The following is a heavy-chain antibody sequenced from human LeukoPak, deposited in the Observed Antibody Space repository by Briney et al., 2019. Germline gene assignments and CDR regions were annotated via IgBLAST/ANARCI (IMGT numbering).Heavy chain of an antibody. Sequence: SETLSLTCTVSGGSISSSSYYWGWIRQPPGKGLEWIGSIYYSGSTYYNPSLNSRVTISVDTSKNQFSPKLSSVTAADTAVYYCARGLYYDSSGYYWEHPQKLYYFDYWGQGTLVTVSS. D-gene: IGHD3-22*01. CDR3: ARGLYYDSSGYYWEHPQKLYYFDY. CDR1: GGSISSSSYY. J-gene: IGHJ4*02. CDR2: IYYSGST. V-gene: IGHV4-39*01.